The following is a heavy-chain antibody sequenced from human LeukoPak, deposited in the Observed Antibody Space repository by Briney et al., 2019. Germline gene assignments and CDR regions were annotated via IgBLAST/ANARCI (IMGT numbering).Heavy chain of an antibody. CDR2: INHSGST. V-gene: IGHV4-34*01. CDR3: ARYSSSWYSAGIDP. J-gene: IGHJ5*02. D-gene: IGHD6-13*01. Sequence: TSSETLSLTCAVYGGSFSGYYWSWIRQPPGKGLEWIGEINHSGSTNYNPSLKSRVTISVDTSKNQFSLKLSSVTAADTAVYYCARYSSSWYSAGIDPWGQGTLVTVSS. CDR1: GGSFSGYY.